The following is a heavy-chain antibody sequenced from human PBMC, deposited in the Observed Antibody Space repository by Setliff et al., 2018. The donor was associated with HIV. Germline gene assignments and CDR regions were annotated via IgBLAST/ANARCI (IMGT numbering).Heavy chain of an antibody. D-gene: IGHD2-21*01. J-gene: IGHJ5*02. V-gene: IGHV4-39*01. CDR1: GVSINRTAHY. CDR3: ARVPVAGANWFDP. Sequence: SETLSLTCSVSGVSINRTAHYWGWIRQSPGKRLEWIGSVSQSGSTYYNPSLKSRITISVDRSKNLFSLKLISVTAADQGVYYCARVPVAGANWFDPWG. CDR2: VSQSGST.